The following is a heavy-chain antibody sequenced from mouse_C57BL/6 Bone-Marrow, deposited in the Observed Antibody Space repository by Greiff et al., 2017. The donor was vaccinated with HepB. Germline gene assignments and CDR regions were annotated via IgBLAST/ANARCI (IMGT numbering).Heavy chain of an antibody. J-gene: IGHJ2*01. V-gene: IGHV1-69*01. CDR1: GYTFTSYW. CDR3: ARATTVVATPFDY. Sequence: QVQLKQPGAELVMPGASVKLSCKASGYTFTSYWMHWVKQRPGQGLEWIGEIDPSDSYTNYNQKFKGKSTLTVDKSSSTAYMQLSSLTSEDSAVYYCARATTVVATPFDYWGQGTTLTVSS. D-gene: IGHD1-1*01. CDR2: IDPSDSYT.